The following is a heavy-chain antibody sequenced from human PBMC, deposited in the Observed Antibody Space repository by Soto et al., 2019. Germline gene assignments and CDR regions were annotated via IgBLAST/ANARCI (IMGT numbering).Heavy chain of an antibody. CDR1: GFTFGSHW. Sequence: EAHLEESGGGLVPPGGSLTLSCGASGFTFGSHWMSWVRRAPGKGLEWVANINPAGNEKYYVDSLEGRFTVSRDNANNFLILQMSSLRAGGSGVYFFTGTGGPYFDSRGPGTLVTGSS. CDR3: TGTGGPYFDS. D-gene: IGHD3-10*01. CDR2: INPAGNEK. J-gene: IGHJ4*02. V-gene: IGHV3-7*01.